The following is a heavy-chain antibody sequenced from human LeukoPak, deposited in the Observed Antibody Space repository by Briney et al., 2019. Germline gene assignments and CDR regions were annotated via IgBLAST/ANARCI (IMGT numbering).Heavy chain of an antibody. V-gene: IGHV3-23*01. J-gene: IGHJ4*02. CDR3: ARGVAPRYYFDS. CDR1: GFTFINYA. D-gene: IGHD3-3*01. CDR2: ISGSGGST. Sequence: PGGSLRLSCAASGFTFINYAMSWVRQAPGKGLEWVSGISGSGGSTYYADSVKGRFTASRDNSKNTLYLQMNNLRAEDTAVYYCARGVAPRYYFDSWGQGTLVTVSS.